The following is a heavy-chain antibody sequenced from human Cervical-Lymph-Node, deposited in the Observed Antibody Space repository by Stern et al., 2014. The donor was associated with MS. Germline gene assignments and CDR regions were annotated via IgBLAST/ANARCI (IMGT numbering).Heavy chain of an antibody. V-gene: IGHV3-21*01. Sequence: EVQLLESGGGLVKPGGSLRLSCAASGFTFSSYSMNWVRQAPGKGLEWVSSISSSSSYIYYADSVKGRFTISRDNAKNSLYLQMNSLRAEDTAVYYCARGTGSSGYYPEYWYFDLWGRGTLVTVSS. CDR1: GFTFSSYS. J-gene: IGHJ2*01. CDR3: ARGTGSSGYYPEYWYFDL. CDR2: ISSSSSYI. D-gene: IGHD3-22*01.